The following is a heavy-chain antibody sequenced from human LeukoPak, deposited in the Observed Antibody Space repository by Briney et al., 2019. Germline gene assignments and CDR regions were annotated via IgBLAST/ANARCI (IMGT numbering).Heavy chain of an antibody. V-gene: IGHV1-2*02. CDR1: GYTFTGYY. CDR2: INPNSGGT. Sequence: ASVTVSCKASGYTFTGYYMHWVRQAPGQGLEWMGWINPNSGGTNYAQKFQGRVTMTRDTSISTAYMELSRLRSDDTAVYYCARAPPYDPISYFDYWGQGTLVTVSS. CDR3: ARAPPYDPISYFDY. J-gene: IGHJ4*02. D-gene: IGHD3-22*01.